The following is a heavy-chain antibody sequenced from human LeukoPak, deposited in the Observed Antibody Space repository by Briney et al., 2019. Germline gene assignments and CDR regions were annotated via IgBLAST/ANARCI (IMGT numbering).Heavy chain of an antibody. D-gene: IGHD2/OR15-2a*01. V-gene: IGHV4-34*01. Sequence: PSETLSLTCAVYGGSFSGYSRSWIRQPPGKGLEWIGEIDHSGSTNYNPSLKSRLTISVDTSKNQFSLKLSSVTAADTAVYYCARSRERYCNSGACYIDLEAKWGQGTLVTVSS. CDR3: ARSRERYCNSGACYIDLEAK. J-gene: IGHJ4*02. CDR2: IDHSGST. CDR1: GGSFSGYS.